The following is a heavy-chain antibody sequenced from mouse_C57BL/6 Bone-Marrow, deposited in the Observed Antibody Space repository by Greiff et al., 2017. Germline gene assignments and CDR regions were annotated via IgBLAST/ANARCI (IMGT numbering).Heavy chain of an antibody. CDR3: TRAHYYGSSYGWYFDV. J-gene: IGHJ1*03. CDR1: GFTFSSYA. CDR2: ISSGGDYI. Sequence: EVQVVESGEGLVKPGGSLKLSCAASGFTFSSYAMSWVRQTPEKRLEWVAYISSGGDYIYYADTVKGRFTISRDNARNTLYLQMSSLKSEDTAMYYCTRAHYYGSSYGWYFDVWGTGTTVTVSS. V-gene: IGHV5-9-1*02. D-gene: IGHD1-1*01.